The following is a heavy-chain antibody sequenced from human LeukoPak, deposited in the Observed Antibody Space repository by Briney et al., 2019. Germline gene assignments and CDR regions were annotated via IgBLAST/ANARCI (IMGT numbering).Heavy chain of an antibody. CDR3: ASSVPYYDFWSGYQVASLDY. D-gene: IGHD3-3*01. J-gene: IGHJ4*02. V-gene: IGHV4-34*01. CDR2: INHSGST. CDR1: GGSFSGYY. Sequence: KPSETLSLTCAVYGGSFSGYYWSWIRQPPGKGLEWIGEINHSGSTNYNPSLKSRVTISVDTSKNQFSLKLSSVTAADTAVYYCASSVPYYDFWSGYQVASLDYWGQGTLVTVSS.